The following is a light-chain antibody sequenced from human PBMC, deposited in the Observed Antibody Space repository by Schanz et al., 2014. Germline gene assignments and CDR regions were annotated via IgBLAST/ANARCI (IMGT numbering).Light chain of an antibody. CDR1: QSVSSN. CDR2: DAS. J-gene: IGKJ1*01. Sequence: SPSPLSVSPGERATLSCRASQSVSSNLAWFQQKPGQAPRLLIYDASSRATGIPDRFSGSGSGTDFTLSISRLEPEDFAAYYCQQYGRSPWTFGQGTKVDIK. V-gene: IGKV3-20*01. CDR3: QQYGRSPWT.